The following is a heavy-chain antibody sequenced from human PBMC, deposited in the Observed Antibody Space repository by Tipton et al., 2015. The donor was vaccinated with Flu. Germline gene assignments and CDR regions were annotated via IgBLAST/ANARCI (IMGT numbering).Heavy chain of an antibody. CDR3: VREGKSNYARRGYSFYYYIMAV. CDR1: GGSISGYY. V-gene: IGHV4-59*01. CDR2: IYYTGST. D-gene: IGHD3-22*01. Sequence: TLSLTCTVSGGSISGYYWSWIRQPPGKGLEWIGYIYYTGSTNYNPSLKSRVTISVDTSKNQFSLKLYSVTAADTAVYFCVREGKSNYARRGYSFYYYIMAVWGQGPTVSVSS. J-gene: IGHJ6*02.